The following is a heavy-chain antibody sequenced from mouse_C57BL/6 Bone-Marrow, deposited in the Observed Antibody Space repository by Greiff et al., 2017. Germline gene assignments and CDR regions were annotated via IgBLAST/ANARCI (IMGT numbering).Heavy chain of an antibody. V-gene: IGHV14-4*01. CDR1: GFNIKDDY. CDR2: IDPENGDT. J-gene: IGHJ3*01. D-gene: IGHD2-1*01. Sequence: EVQLQHSGAELVRPGASVKLSCTASGFNIKDDYMHWVKQRPEQSLEWIGWIDPENGDTEYASKFQGKATITADTSSNTAYLQLSSLTSEDTAVYYCTTFYGNYEFAYWGQGTLVTVSA. CDR3: TTFYGNYEFAY.